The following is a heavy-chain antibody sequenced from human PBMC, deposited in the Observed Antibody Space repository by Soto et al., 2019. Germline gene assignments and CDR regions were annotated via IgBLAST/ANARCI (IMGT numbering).Heavy chain of an antibody. CDR1: GGAFSSFA. D-gene: IGHD3-3*01. CDR2: VIPNSETI. CDR3: AADPIPQGYDFWSGYYPYGMDV. Sequence: GASVKVSCKASGGAFSSFAISWVRQAPGQGLEWMGAVIPNSETISYAQKFQGRVTIIADTSTATAYMELSSLRSEDTAVYFCAADPIPQGYDFWSGYYPYGMDVWGQGTTVTVSS. V-gene: IGHV1-69*06. J-gene: IGHJ6*02.